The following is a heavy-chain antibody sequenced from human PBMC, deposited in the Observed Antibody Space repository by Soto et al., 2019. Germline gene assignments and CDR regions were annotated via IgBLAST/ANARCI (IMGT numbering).Heavy chain of an antibody. CDR1: GGSISSGDYY. CDR2: IYYSGST. V-gene: IGHV4-30-4*01. J-gene: IGHJ6*02. D-gene: IGHD3-10*01. CDR3: ARHRYYGSGTYYTFYHGMDV. Sequence: SETLSLTCTVSGGSISSGDYYWSWIRQPPGKGLEWIGNIYYSGSTYYNPSLKSRVTISLDTSKNQFCLKLSSVTAADTAVYYCARHRYYGSGTYYTFYHGMDVWGQGTTVPVSS.